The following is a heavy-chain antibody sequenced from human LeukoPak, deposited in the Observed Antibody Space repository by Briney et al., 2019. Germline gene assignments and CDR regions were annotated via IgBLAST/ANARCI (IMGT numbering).Heavy chain of an antibody. CDR2: INQDGGEK. Sequence: PGGSLRLSCAASGFSFSSYWMTWVGQGPGRGLEWVANINQDGGEKYYVDSVKGRFTISRDNAKNSLYLQMDSLRVDDTGVYYCARETSNSGFDYWGQGTLVTVSS. CDR1: GFSFSSYW. J-gene: IGHJ4*02. CDR3: ARETSNSGFDY. V-gene: IGHV3-7*01. D-gene: IGHD1-1*01.